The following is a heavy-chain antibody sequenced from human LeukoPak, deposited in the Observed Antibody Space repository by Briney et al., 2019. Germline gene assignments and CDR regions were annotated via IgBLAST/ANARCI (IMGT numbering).Heavy chain of an antibody. CDR3: ARVTRQEYDYVWGSYPPGGYFDY. D-gene: IGHD3-16*02. J-gene: IGHJ4*02. CDR2: ISSSGSTI. Sequence: GGSLRLSCAASGFTFSSYEMNWVRQAPGKGLEWVSYISSSGSTIYYADSVKGRFTISRDNAKNSLYLQMDSLRAEDTAVYYCARVTRQEYDYVWGSYPPGGYFDYWGQGTLVTASS. V-gene: IGHV3-48*03. CDR1: GFTFSSYE.